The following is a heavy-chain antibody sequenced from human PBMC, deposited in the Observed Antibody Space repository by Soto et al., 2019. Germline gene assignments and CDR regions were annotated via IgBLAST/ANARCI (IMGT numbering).Heavy chain of an antibody. CDR3: ARLNDFTAQINWFDP. CDR1: GYSFTSYW. Sequence: GESLKISCKGSGYSFTSYWIGWVRQMPGKGLEWMGIIYPGDSDTRYSPSFQGQVTISADKSISTAYLQWSSLKASDTAMYYCARLNDFTAQINWFDPWGQGTLVTVSS. J-gene: IGHJ5*02. V-gene: IGHV5-51*01. D-gene: IGHD3-3*01. CDR2: IYPGDSDT.